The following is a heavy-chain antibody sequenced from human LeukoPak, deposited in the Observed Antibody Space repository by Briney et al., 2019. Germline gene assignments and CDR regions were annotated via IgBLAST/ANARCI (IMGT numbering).Heavy chain of an antibody. CDR1: GFTFSSYD. CDR3: AKTRGDYYYYGMDV. Sequence: GGSLRLSCAASGFTFSSYDMHWVRQATGKGLEWVSAIGTAGDTYYPGSVKGRFTISRDNAKNSLYLQMNSLRAEDTALYYCAKTRGDYYYYGMDVWGQGTTVTVSS. J-gene: IGHJ6*02. V-gene: IGHV3-13*01. CDR2: IGTAGDT.